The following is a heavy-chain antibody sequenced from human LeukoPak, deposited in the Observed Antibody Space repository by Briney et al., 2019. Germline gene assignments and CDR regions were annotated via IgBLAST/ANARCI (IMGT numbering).Heavy chain of an antibody. Sequence: GASVKVSCKASGGTFSSYAISWVRQAPGQGLEWMGGIIPIFGAANYAQKFQGRVTITADESTSTAYMELSSLRSEDTAVYYCARDSYSGYDLLDYWGQGTLVTVSS. D-gene: IGHD5-12*01. CDR3: ARDSYSGYDLLDY. J-gene: IGHJ4*02. CDR2: IIPIFGAA. V-gene: IGHV1-69*13. CDR1: GGTFSSYA.